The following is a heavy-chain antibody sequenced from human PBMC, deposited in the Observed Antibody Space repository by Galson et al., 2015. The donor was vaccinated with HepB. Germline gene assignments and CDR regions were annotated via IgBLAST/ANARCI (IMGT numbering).Heavy chain of an antibody. CDR1: GFTFGDYA. CDR3: ARRGGLVVIDY. D-gene: IGHD2-15*01. CDR2: IRSKVYGGTT. J-gene: IGHJ4*02. V-gene: IGHV3-49*03. Sequence: SLRLSCAASGFTFGDYAMNWFRQAPGKGLEWVGFIRSKVYGGTTEYAASVKGRFIISRDDSKSIAYLQMNSLKTEDTAVYYCARRGGLVVIDYWGQGTLVTVSS.